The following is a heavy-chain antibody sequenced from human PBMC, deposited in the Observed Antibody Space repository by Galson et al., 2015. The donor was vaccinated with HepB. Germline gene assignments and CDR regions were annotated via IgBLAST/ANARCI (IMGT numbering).Heavy chain of an antibody. Sequence: QSGAEVKKPGESLKISCKASGYSFRNYWIGWVRQMPGKGLQCMGLIYPGDSETRYSPSFQGQVTISADKSINTAYLQWRSLKASDTAMYYCARLGHEGYHYYGMDVWGQGTTVTVSS. CDR3: ARLGHEGYHYYGMDV. CDR1: GYSFRNYW. CDR2: IYPGDSET. V-gene: IGHV5-51*01. J-gene: IGHJ6*02. D-gene: IGHD2-2*01.